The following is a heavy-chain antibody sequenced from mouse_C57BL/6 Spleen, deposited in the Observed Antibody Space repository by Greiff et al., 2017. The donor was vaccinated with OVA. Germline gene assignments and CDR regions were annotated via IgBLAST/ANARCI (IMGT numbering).Heavy chain of an antibody. V-gene: IGHV5-17*01. J-gene: IGHJ4*01. D-gene: IGHD2-3*01. CDR1: GFTFSDYG. CDR2: ISSGSSTI. Sequence: EVQRVESGGGLVKPGGSLKLSCAASGFTFSDYGMHWVRQAPEKGLEWVAYISSGSSTIYYADPEKGRFIIDRDNAKSTLCLQMTSLRSEDTDMYYCARPGGYWVLDYWGQGTSVTVSS. CDR3: ARPGGYWVLDY.